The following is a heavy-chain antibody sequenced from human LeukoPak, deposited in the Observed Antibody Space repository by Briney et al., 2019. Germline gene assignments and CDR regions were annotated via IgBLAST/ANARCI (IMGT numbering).Heavy chain of an antibody. V-gene: IGHV1-69*05. Sequence: SVKVSXKASGGTFSSYAISWVRQAPGQGLEWMGRIIPIFGTANYAQKFQGRVTITTDESTSTAYMELSSLRSEDTAVYYCARGPFQQWLVHYWGQGTLVTVSS. J-gene: IGHJ4*02. CDR3: ARGPFQQWLVHY. D-gene: IGHD6-19*01. CDR2: IIPIFGTA. CDR1: GGTFSSYA.